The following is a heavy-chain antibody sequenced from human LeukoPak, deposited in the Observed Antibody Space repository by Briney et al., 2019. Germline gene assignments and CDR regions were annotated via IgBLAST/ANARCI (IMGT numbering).Heavy chain of an antibody. D-gene: IGHD6-19*01. J-gene: IGHJ4*02. Sequence: GGSLRLSCAASGFTFSSYGMHWVRQAPGKGLEWVAVISYDGSNKYYADSVKGRFTISRDNSKNTLYLQMNSLRAEDTAVYCCAKGGTWTGYSSGWYGGNYWGQGTLVTVSS. CDR3: AKGGTWTGYSSGWYGGNY. V-gene: IGHV3-30*18. CDR2: ISYDGSNK. CDR1: GFTFSSYG.